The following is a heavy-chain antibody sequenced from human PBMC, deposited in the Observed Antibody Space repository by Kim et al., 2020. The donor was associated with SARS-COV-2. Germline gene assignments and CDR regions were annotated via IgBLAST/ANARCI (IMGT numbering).Heavy chain of an antibody. V-gene: IGHV4-39*01. J-gene: IGHJ4*02. D-gene: IGHD3-22*01. Sequence: SETLSLTCTVSGGSISNSFNYWGWIRQPPGKGLEWIGSVYHSGSTYDSPSLKSRVTVSVDTSKNQFSLKLTSVTAADTAVYFCARLPHVSSGYVDCWGQGILVTVSS. CDR2: VYHSGST. CDR1: GGSISNSFNY. CDR3: ARLPHVSSGYVDC.